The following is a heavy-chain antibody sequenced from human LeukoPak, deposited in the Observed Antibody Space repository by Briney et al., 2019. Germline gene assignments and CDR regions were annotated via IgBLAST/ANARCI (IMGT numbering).Heavy chain of an antibody. Sequence: GGSLRLSCAASGFTVSSNYMSWVRQAPGKGLEWVSVIYNVGNTRYADSVKGRFTISRDISKNTIYLQMNSLRAEDTAMYFCARPRRYYYDGSGYYPGPPDHWGQGTLVTVSS. CDR3: ARPRRYYYDGSGYYPGPPDH. CDR2: IYNVGNT. CDR1: GFTVSSNY. V-gene: IGHV3-53*01. D-gene: IGHD3-22*01. J-gene: IGHJ5*02.